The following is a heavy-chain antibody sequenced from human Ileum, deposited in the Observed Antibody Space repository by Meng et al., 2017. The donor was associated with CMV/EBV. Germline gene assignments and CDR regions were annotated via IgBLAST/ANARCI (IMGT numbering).Heavy chain of an antibody. D-gene: IGHD4/OR15-4a*01. CDR3: ARSMLLTLADRRDFDY. Sequence: QVPLQETGPGLVKPSQTLSLTCAVSGGSTSSSHYYWSWIRQPAGKGLEWIGRVYIGGTTNYNPSLKSRVTISVDTSTNQFFLRLSSVTAPDTPVYYCARSMLLTLADRRDFDYWGQGTLVTVSS. CDR2: VYIGGTT. V-gene: IGHV4-61*02. CDR1: GGSTSSSHYY. J-gene: IGHJ4*02.